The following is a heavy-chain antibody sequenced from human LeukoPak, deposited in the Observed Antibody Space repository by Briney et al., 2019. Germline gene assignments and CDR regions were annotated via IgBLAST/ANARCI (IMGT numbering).Heavy chain of an antibody. CDR1: GGSFSGYW. Sequence: SETLSLTCAVYGGSFSGYWWTWIRQPPGKGLEWIGEINHSGSTNYNPSLKSRVTISVDTSKNQFSLKLSSVTAADTAVYYCARDYMVRGVIITNNWFDPWGQGTLVTVSS. CDR3: ARDYMVRGVIITNNWFDP. V-gene: IGHV4-34*01. D-gene: IGHD3-10*01. CDR2: INHSGST. J-gene: IGHJ5*02.